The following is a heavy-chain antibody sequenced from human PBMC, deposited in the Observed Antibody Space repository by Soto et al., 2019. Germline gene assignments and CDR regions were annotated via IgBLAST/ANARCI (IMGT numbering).Heavy chain of an antibody. CDR1: GDSVSSPYY. CDR2: VFHTGTT. Sequence: QVQLQESGPGLVKPSGTLSLTCAVSGDSVSSPYYWCWVRQPPGKGLKWIGEVFHTGTTSYKPYLTSRVTLSMDKSNNQFSLDLSSVPAADTAVYYCARSAGWYAVHSWGPGTLVIVSS. V-gene: IGHV4-4*02. J-gene: IGHJ4*02. D-gene: IGHD6-19*01. CDR3: ARSAGWYAVHS.